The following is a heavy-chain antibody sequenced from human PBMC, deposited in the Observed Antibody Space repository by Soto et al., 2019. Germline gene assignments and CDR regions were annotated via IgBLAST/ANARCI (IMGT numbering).Heavy chain of an antibody. CDR2: ISYDGSNK. CDR3: ATYASSWTVVDY. J-gene: IGHJ4*02. V-gene: IGHV3-30-3*01. D-gene: IGHD6-13*01. CDR1: GFTFSSHS. Sequence: QVQLVESGGGVVQPGRSLRLSCAASGFTFSSHSMHWVRQAPGKGLEWVAVISYDGSNKYYADSGKGRFTISRDNSKNTLYLPMNRLTAEDTAVYYCATYASSWTVVDYWGPGTLVTVSS.